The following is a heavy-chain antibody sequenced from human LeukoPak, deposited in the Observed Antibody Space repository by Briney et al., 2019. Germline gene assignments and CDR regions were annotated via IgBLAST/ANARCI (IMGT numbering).Heavy chain of an antibody. J-gene: IGHJ4*02. D-gene: IGHD2-2*01. CDR2: FDPEGGET. V-gene: IGHV1-24*01. CDR1: GSSLTDLS. CDR3: AAYDLGHCSSTSCYIQF. Sequence: ASVKVSCKVSGSSLTDLSIHWVRQAPGKGLEWMGGFDPEGGETISAQRFQGRVTMTEDTSTDTAYMELRSLRSEDTAVYFCAAYDLGHCSSTSCYIQFWGQGTLVTVSS.